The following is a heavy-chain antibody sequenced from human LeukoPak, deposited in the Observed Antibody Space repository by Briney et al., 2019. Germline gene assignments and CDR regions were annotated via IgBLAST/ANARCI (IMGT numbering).Heavy chain of an antibody. J-gene: IGHJ2*01. D-gene: IGHD1-26*01. CDR2: IGTAGDT. V-gene: IGHV3-13*01. CDR1: GFTFSSYD. Sequence: GGSLRLSCAASGFTFSSYDMHWVRQATGEGLEWVSAIGTAGDTYYPGSVKGRFTISRENAKNSLYLQMNSLRAEDTAVYYCARYLRYSWYFDLWGRGTLDTVSS. CDR3: ARYLRYSWYFDL.